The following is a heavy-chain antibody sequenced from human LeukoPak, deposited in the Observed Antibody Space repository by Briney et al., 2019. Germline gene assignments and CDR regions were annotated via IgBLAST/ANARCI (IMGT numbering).Heavy chain of an antibody. D-gene: IGHD2-2*01. V-gene: IGHV4-31*03. Sequence: PSETLSLTCTVSGGSISSGGYHWSWIRQHPGKGLEWIGYIYYSGSTYYNPSLKSRVTISVDTSKNQFSLKLSSVTAADTAVYYCARGSIVVVPAAMAWFDPWGQGTLVTVSS. J-gene: IGHJ5*02. CDR1: GGSISSGGYH. CDR3: ARGSIVVVPAAMAWFDP. CDR2: IYYSGST.